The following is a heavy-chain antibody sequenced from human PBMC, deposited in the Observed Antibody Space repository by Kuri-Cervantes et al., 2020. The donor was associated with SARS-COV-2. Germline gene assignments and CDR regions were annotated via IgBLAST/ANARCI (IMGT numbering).Heavy chain of an antibody. CDR1: GYAFINYY. J-gene: IGHJ5*02. D-gene: IGHD1-7*01. CDR2: FDPEDGET. V-gene: IGHV1-24*01. Sequence: GESLKISCKVSGYAFINYYMHRVRQAPGKGLEWMGGFDPEDGETIYAQKFQGRVTMTEDTSTDTAYMELSSLRSEDTAVYYCATITGTTWADWFDPWGQGTLVTVSS. CDR3: ATITGTTWADWFDP.